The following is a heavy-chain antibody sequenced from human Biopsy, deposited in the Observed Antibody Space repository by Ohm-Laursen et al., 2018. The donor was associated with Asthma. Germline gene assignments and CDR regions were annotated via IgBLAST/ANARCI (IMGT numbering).Heavy chain of an antibody. CDR2: INPNSGGT. CDR1: GYTFTGYY. CDR3: ARELELRGLGFGYYYYGMDV. V-gene: IGHV1-2*04. Sequence: SVKVSCKASGYTFTGYYMHWVRQAPGQGLEWMGWINPNSGGTNYAQKFQGWVTMTRDTSISTAYMELSRLRSDDTAVYYCARELELRGLGFGYYYYGMDVWGQGTTVTVSS. J-gene: IGHJ6*02. D-gene: IGHD1-7*01.